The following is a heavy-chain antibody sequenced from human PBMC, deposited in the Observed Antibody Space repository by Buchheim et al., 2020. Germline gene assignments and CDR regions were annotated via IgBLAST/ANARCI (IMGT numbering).Heavy chain of an antibody. D-gene: IGHD3-9*01. CDR1: GFTLRTYL. Sequence: LEESGGVVVQPGKSLGLSCVASGFTLRTYLMHWVRQAPGRGLEWVSGVSIDGHNRYYGDSVKGRFTVSRDNSRNTLYLQMSGLRVEDTAVYYCARSLLTGYTDYYLFGLDVWG. CDR2: VSIDGHNR. CDR3: ARSLLTGYTDYYLFGLDV. J-gene: IGHJ6*02. V-gene: IGHV3-30*04.